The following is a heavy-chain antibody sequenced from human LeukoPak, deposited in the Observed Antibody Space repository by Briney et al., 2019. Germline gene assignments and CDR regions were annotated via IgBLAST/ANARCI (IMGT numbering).Heavy chain of an antibody. J-gene: IGHJ5*02. CDR1: GGFISSYY. CDR3: ARDLHTSSSWLPWVWFDP. CDR2: IYTSGST. Sequence: SETLSLTCTVSGGFISSYYWSWIRQPAGKGLEWIGRIYTSGSTNYNLSLKSRVTMSVDTSKNQFSLKLSSVTAADTAVYYCARDLHTSSSWLPWVWFDPWGQGTLVTVSS. V-gene: IGHV4-4*07. D-gene: IGHD6-13*01.